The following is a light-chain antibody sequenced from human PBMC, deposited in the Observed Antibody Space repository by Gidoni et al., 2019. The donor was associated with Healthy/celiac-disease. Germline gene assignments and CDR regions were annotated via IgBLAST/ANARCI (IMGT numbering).Light chain of an antibody. CDR2: AAS. CDR1: QGISSY. Sequence: DIQLTQSPSFLSASVGDRVTITCRASQGISSYLAWYQQKPGKAPKLLSYAASTLQSEVPSRFSGSGSGTEFTLTISSLQPEDFATYYCQQLGSTFGPGTKVDIK. J-gene: IGKJ3*01. V-gene: IGKV1-9*01. CDR3: QQLGST.